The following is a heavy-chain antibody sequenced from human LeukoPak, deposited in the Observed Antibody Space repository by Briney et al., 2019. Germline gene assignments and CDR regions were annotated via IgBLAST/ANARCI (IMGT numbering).Heavy chain of an antibody. CDR2: IKQDGSEK. J-gene: IGHJ4*02. Sequence: GGSLRLSCAASGFAFISYWMTWVRQAPGKGLEWVANIKQDGSEKYYMDSVRGRFTISRDNTKNSLYLQMNSLRVEDTAVYYCARDWELIYWGQGTLVTVSS. CDR1: GFAFISYW. CDR3: ARDWELIY. D-gene: IGHD1-26*01. V-gene: IGHV3-7*03.